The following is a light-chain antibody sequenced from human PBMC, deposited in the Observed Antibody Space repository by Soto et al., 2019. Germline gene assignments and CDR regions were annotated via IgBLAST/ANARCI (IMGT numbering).Light chain of an antibody. CDR1: QSISSY. J-gene: IGKJ4*02. Sequence: DIQMTQSPSSLSASVGDRVTITCRASQSISSYLNWYQQKPGKAPKLLIYAASSLESGVPSRFGGRGSGTDFTLTIIGLQSEDFATYYCQQSYTTPRTFGAGTKVDIK. CDR3: QQSYTTPRT. V-gene: IGKV1-39*01. CDR2: AAS.